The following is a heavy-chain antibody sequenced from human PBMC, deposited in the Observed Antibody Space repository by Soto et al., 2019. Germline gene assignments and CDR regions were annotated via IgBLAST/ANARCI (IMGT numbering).Heavy chain of an antibody. V-gene: IGHV4-31*03. D-gene: IGHD3-22*01. CDR1: GGSISRGGYY. J-gene: IGHJ3*02. CDR2: IYYSGST. Sequence: SETLSLTCTVSGGSISRGGYYWSWIRQHPGKGLEWVGNIYYSGSTYYNPSLKSRVTISVDTSKNQFSLKLSSVTAADTAVYYCARELLFYDSDGFSWDDAFDIWGQGTMVTVSS. CDR3: ARELLFYDSDGFSWDDAFDI.